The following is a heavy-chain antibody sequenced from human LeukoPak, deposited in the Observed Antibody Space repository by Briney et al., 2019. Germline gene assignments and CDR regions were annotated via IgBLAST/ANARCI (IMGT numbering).Heavy chain of an antibody. V-gene: IGHV4-39*07. Sequence: SETLSLTCTVSGGSISSSSYYWGWIRQPPGKGLEWIGSIYYSGSTYYNPSLKSRVTISVDTSKNQFSLKLSSVTAADTAVYYCASLGSGSYSPAFDIWGQGTMVTVSS. J-gene: IGHJ3*02. CDR3: ASLGSGSYSPAFDI. D-gene: IGHD1-26*01. CDR2: IYYSGST. CDR1: GGSISSSSYY.